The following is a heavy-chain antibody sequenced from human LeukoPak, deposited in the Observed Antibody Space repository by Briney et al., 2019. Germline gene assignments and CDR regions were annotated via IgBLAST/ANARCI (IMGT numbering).Heavy chain of an antibody. CDR2: MYYSGST. D-gene: IGHD2-2*01. CDR3: ARGGAVVPAAVDY. V-gene: IGHV4-59*01. CDR1: GGSISSYY. Sequence: SETLSLTCTVSGGSISSYYWSWIRQPPGKGLEWIGYMYYSGSTNYNPSLKSRVTISVDTSKNQFSLKLSSVTAADTAVYYCARGGAVVPAAVDYWGQGTLVTVSS. J-gene: IGHJ4*02.